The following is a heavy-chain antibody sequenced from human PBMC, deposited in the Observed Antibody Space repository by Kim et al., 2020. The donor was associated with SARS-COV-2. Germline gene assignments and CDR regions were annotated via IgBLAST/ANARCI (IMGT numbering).Heavy chain of an antibody. D-gene: IGHD6-13*01. V-gene: IGHV3-30*18. CDR1: GFTFSSYG. CDR3: AKDNWANGGSSSWSWFDP. CDR2: ITYDGSNK. J-gene: IGHJ5*02. Sequence: GGSLRLSCAASGFTFSSYGMHWVRQAPGKGLEWVAVITYDGSNKYYADSVKGRFTISRDNSKNTLYLQMNSLRAEDTAVYYCAKDNWANGGSSSWSWFDPWGQGTLVTVSS.